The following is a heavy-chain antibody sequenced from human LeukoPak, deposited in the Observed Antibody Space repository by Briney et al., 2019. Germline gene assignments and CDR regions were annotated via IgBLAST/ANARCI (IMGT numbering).Heavy chain of an antibody. J-gene: IGHJ4*02. CDR1: GFTFSSYW. Sequence: PGGSLRLPCAASGFTFSSYWMHWVRQAPGKGLVWVSRIKSDGSATSYADSVKGRFTISRDNAKNTLYLQMNSLRAEDTGLYYCARAYGPDYWGQGTLVTVSS. D-gene: IGHD4-17*01. CDR2: IKSDGSAT. CDR3: ARAYGPDY. V-gene: IGHV3-74*01.